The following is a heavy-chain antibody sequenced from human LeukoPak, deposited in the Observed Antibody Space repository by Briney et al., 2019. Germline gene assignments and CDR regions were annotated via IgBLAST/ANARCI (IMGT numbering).Heavy chain of an antibody. J-gene: IGHJ4*02. CDR3: ARGATPYYFDY. V-gene: IGHV4-30-2*01. Sequence: SETLSLTCTVSGGSINSGAVYYWSWIRQPPGKGLEWIGYIYHIVSTYYNPSLKSRVTISIDRSKSQFSLKVDSVTAADTAVYYCARGATPYYFDYWGQGTLVTVSS. CDR1: GGSINSGAVYY. CDR2: IYHIVST.